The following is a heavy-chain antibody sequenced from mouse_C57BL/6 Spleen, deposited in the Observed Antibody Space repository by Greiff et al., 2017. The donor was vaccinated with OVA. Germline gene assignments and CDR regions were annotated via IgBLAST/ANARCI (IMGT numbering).Heavy chain of an antibody. D-gene: IGHD2-5*01. Sequence: EVQLVESGPGLVKPSPSLSLTCSVTGYSITSGYYWNWIRQFPGNKLEWMGYISYDGSNNYNPSLKNRISITRDTSKNQFFLKLNSVTTEDTATYYCARDPSNYYFDYWGQGTTLTVSS. CDR1: GYSITSGYY. CDR3: ARDPSNYYFDY. V-gene: IGHV3-6*01. J-gene: IGHJ2*01. CDR2: ISYDGSN.